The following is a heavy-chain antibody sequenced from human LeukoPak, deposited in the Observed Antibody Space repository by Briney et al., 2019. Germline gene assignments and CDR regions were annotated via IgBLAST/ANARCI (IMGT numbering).Heavy chain of an antibody. J-gene: IGHJ1*01. D-gene: IGHD6-13*01. V-gene: IGHV3-49*04. CDR1: GGTFGDYA. CDR2: IRSKAYAGTT. CDR3: TRSSAAAGYFQH. Sequence: PGRSLRLSCTASGGTFGDYAMSWVRQAPGKGLEWVGFIRSKAYAGTTAYAASVKGIFTISRDDSKSIAYLQMNSLKTEDAAVYYCTRSSAAAGYFQHWGQGTLVTVSS.